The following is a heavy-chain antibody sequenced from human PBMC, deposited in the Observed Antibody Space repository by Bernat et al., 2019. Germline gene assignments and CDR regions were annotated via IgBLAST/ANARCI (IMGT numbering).Heavy chain of an antibody. D-gene: IGHD1-26*01. CDR1: GFTFSGSA. Sequence: EVQLVESGGGLVQPGGTLKLSCAASGFTFSGSAMHWVRQASGKGLEWVGRISTKTDSFATRYGASVKGRFTISRDDSKNTAYLQMYSLRTEDTAVYYCTAEVGVTSYNWFDPWGRGTRVTVSS. V-gene: IGHV3-73*01. J-gene: IGHJ5*02. CDR2: ISTKTDSFAT. CDR3: TAEVGVTSYNWFDP.